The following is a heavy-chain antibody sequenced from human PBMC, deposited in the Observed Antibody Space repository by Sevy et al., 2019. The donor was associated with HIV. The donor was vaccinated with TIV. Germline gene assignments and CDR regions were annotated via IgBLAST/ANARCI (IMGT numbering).Heavy chain of an antibody. Sequence: GGSLRLSCAASGFTFSSYSMNWVRQAPGKGLEWVSYISSSSSTIYYADSVKGRFNISRDNAKNSLYLQMNSLRDEDTAVYYCARDNDGVLGVVISHIGAFDIWGQGTMVTV. CDR2: ISSSSSTI. D-gene: IGHD3-3*01. CDR1: GFTFSSYS. CDR3: ARDNDGVLGVVISHIGAFDI. V-gene: IGHV3-48*02. J-gene: IGHJ3*02.